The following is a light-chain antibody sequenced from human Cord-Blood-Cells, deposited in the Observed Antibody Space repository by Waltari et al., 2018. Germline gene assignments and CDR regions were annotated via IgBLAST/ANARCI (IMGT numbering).Light chain of an antibody. J-gene: IGKJ2*01. V-gene: IGKV1-39*01. CDR1: QSISSY. CDR3: QQSYSTPPT. CDR2: AAS. Sequence: DIQMTQSPSSLSASVGDRVTITCRASQSISSYLNWYQQKPGKAPKLLIYAASSLQSVVPSRFSGSGSRTDFTLTISRLQPEDVATYYCQQSYSTPPTFGQGTKLEIK.